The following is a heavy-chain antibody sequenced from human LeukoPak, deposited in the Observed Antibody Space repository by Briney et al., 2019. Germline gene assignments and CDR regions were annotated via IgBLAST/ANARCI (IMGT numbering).Heavy chain of an antibody. V-gene: IGHV3-7*01. CDR1: GFTVSRNY. CDR2: IKQDGSEK. D-gene: IGHD2-2*01. CDR3: ARRRCSSTSCFFDY. J-gene: IGHJ4*02. Sequence: AGGSLRLSCAASGFTVSRNYMSWVRQAPGKGLEWVANIKQDGSEKYYVDSVKGRFTISRDNAKNSLYLQMNSLRAEDTAVYYCARRRCSSTSCFFDYWGQGTLVTVSS.